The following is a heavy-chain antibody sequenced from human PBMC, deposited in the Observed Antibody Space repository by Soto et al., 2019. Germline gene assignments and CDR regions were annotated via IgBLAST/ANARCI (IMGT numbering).Heavy chain of an antibody. CDR2: IIPIFGTA. J-gene: IGHJ4*02. V-gene: IGHV1-69*01. D-gene: IGHD3-10*01. Sequence: QVQLVQSGAEVKKPGSSVKVSCKASGGTFSSYAISWVRQAPGQGLEWMGGIIPIFGTANYAQKFQGRVTITADESTSTAYMELSSLRSEDTAVYYCARDGTTGGSGSYYRYYFDYWGQGTLVTVSS. CDR1: GGTFSSYA. CDR3: ARDGTTGGSGSYYRYYFDY.